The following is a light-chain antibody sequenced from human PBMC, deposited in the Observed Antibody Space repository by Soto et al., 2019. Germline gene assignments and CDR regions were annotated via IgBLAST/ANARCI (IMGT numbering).Light chain of an antibody. J-gene: IGLJ3*02. CDR2: DNN. V-gene: IGLV1-51*01. CDR3: AAWDDSLNGWI. Sequence: QSLLTQPPSVSATPGQKVTISCSGSSSNIGNNYVSWYQQLPGTAPKLLIYDNNQRPSGVPDRFSGSKSGTSASLVISGLQSEDEASYFCAAWDDSLNGWIFGGGTKLTVL. CDR1: SSNIGNNY.